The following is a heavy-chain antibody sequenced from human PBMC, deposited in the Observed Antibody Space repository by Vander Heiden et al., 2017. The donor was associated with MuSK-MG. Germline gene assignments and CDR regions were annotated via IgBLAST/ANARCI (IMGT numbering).Heavy chain of an antibody. CDR1: AASISSSSYY. CDR2: IYYSGST. V-gene: IGHV4-39*01. CDR3: ARHPCDCWSGYNWFDP. D-gene: IGHD3-3*01. Sequence: QLQLQESSPGVVKPSATLSLTCTVSAASISSSSYYWGWVRQPPGKGLEWIGSIYYSGSTYYNPYLKCRVTIAVDTSKNQFSLKLSSVTAAATDVYYCARHPCDCWSGYNWFDPWGQGTLVTVSS. J-gene: IGHJ5*02.